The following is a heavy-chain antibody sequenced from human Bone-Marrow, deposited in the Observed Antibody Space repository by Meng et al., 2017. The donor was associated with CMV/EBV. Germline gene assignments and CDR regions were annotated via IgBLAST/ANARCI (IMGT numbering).Heavy chain of an antibody. CDR3: AKLPLTSPYGSGTNDAFDI. D-gene: IGHD3-10*01. V-gene: IGHV1-69*02. J-gene: IGHJ3*02. CDR1: GGTFSSYT. Sequence: SVKVSCKASGGTFSSYTISWVRQAPGQGLEWMGRIIPILGIANYAQKFQGRVTITADKSTSTAYMELSSLRSEDTAVYYCAKLPLTSPYGSGTNDAFDIWGQGTMVTVSS. CDR2: IIPILGIA.